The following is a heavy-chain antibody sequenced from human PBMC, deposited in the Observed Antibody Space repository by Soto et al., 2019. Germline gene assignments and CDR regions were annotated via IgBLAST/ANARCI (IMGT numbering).Heavy chain of an antibody. D-gene: IGHD4-17*01. Sequence: SETLSLTCTVSGASISSDYWSWIRQPAGKGLEWIGRIYTSGTTNYNPSLRSRATMSVDTPKNQFSLRLSSVTAADTAVYYCARVSPDYGGNWFDYWGQGILVTVSS. CDR3: ARVSPDYGGNWFDY. CDR1: GASISSDY. CDR2: IYTSGTT. J-gene: IGHJ5*01. V-gene: IGHV4-4*07.